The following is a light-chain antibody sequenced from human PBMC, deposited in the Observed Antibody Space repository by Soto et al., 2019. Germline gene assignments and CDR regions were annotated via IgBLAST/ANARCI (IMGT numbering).Light chain of an antibody. Sequence: EIVMTQSPATLSVSPGERATLSCRASQSVNNKLAWYQQKPGQAPRLLIFDASTGATGIPARFSGSGSGTEFTLTISSLQSEDFAVYHCQQYENWPLTVGGGTKVDSK. CDR2: DAS. CDR1: QSVNNK. J-gene: IGKJ4*01. V-gene: IGKV3-15*01. CDR3: QQYENWPLT.